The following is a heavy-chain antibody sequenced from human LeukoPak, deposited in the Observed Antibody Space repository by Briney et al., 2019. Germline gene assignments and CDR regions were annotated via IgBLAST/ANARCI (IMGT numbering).Heavy chain of an antibody. CDR1: GGSISSSSYY. CDR3: ARQDYYGSGSYLLDY. Sequence: SETLSLTCTVSGGSISSSSYYWGWIRQPPGKGLEWIGSIYYSGSTNYNPSLKSRVTISVDTSKNQFSLKLSSVTAADTAVYYCARQDYYGSGSYLLDYWGQGTLVTVSS. CDR2: IYYSGST. V-gene: IGHV4-39*01. D-gene: IGHD3-10*01. J-gene: IGHJ4*02.